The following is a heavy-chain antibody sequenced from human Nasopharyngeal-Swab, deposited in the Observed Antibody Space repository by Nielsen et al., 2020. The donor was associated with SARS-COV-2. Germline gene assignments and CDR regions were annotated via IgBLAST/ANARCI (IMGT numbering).Heavy chain of an antibody. J-gene: IGHJ4*02. Sequence: SETLSLTCIVSGGSISSNSYYWGWIRQPPGKGLGWIGNIYYSGSTYYNPSLKSRVTISVDTSKNQFSLKLSSVTAADTAVYYCARDLTSSGYFDFWGQGTLVTVSS. CDR2: IYYSGST. V-gene: IGHV4-39*07. CDR1: GGSISSNSYY. D-gene: IGHD3-9*01. CDR3: ARDLTSSGYFDF.